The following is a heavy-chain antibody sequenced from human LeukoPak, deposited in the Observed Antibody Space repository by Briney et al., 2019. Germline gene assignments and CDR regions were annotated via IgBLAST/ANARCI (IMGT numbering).Heavy chain of an antibody. V-gene: IGHV3-72*01. Sequence: PGGSQRLSCAASGFTFSDYYMEWVRHAPGEGLEWFGLVNHKANSYTTEYAASVRGRFTISRDDSKNSLYLQMNSLKTEDTAVYFCTKFDYWGQGTLVTVSS. CDR1: GFTFSDYY. CDR2: VNHKANSYTT. CDR3: TKFDY. J-gene: IGHJ4*02.